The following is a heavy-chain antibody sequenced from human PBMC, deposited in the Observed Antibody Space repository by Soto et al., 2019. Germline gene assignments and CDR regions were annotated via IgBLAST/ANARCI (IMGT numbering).Heavy chain of an antibody. Sequence: EVQLLESGGDLVQSGGSLRLSCAASGFSFATYDMAWIRQAPDKGLEWVSVMTRGGGTYYADSVRGRFTISRDNSQGTLYLQMDNLRADDTALYFWARGSSSGGDCWGQGTLVTVAS. CDR3: ARGSSSGGDC. D-gene: IGHD2-15*01. CDR1: GFSFATYD. J-gene: IGHJ4*02. CDR2: MTRGGGT. V-gene: IGHV3-23*01.